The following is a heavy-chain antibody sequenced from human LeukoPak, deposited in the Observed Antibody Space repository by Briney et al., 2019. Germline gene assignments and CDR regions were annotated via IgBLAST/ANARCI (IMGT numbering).Heavy chain of an antibody. V-gene: IGHV3-7*01. CDR2: IKPDGSAQ. Sequence: GGSLRLSCAASGFTFSNSWMSWVRQAPGKGLEWVATIKPDGSAQYYVDSVKGRFTISRDNAKNSLFLQINSLRAEDTAVYYCAKVYDFWRGFFDYWGQGTLVTVSS. CDR1: GFTFSNSW. D-gene: IGHD3-3*01. CDR3: AKVYDFWRGFFDY. J-gene: IGHJ4*02.